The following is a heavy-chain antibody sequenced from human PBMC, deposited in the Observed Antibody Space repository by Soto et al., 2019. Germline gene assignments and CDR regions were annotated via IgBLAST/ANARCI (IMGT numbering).Heavy chain of an antibody. V-gene: IGHV3-23*01. J-gene: IGHJ6*03. CDR3: AKDFAAYCGGDCKDYYMDV. Sequence: GGSLRLSCAASGFTFSSYAMSWVRQAPGKGLEWVSAISGSGGSTYYADSVKGRFTISRDNSKNTLYLQMNSLRAEDTAVYYCAKDFAAYCGGDCKDYYMDVWGKGTTVTVSS. CDR1: GFTFSSYA. CDR2: ISGSGGST. D-gene: IGHD2-21*01.